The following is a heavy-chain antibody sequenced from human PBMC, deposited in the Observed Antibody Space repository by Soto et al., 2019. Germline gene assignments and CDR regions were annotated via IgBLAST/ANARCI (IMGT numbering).Heavy chain of an antibody. V-gene: IGHV4-34*01. CDR1: GGSFSGYY. CDR3: ARGEGSGYLDY. CDR2: INHSGST. Sequence: SETLSLTCAVYGGSFSGYYWSWIRQPPGKGLEWIGEINHSGSTNYNPSLKSRVTISVDTSKNQFSLKLSSVTAADTAVYYCARGEGSGYLDYWGQGTLVTVSS. D-gene: IGHD3-22*01. J-gene: IGHJ4*02.